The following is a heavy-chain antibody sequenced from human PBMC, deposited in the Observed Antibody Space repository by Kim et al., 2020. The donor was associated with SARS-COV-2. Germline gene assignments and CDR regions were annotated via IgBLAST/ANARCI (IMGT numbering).Heavy chain of an antibody. CDR2: IYYSGST. CDR1: GGSISSSSYY. V-gene: IGHV4-39*01. CDR3: ARTRYCSSTSCSNPIDY. Sequence: SETLSLTCTVSGGSISSSSYYWGWIRQPPGKGLEWIGSIYYSGSTYYNPSLKSRVTISVDTSKNQFSLKLSSVTAADTAVYYCARTRYCSSTSCSNPIDYWGQGTLVTVSS. J-gene: IGHJ4*02. D-gene: IGHD2-2*01.